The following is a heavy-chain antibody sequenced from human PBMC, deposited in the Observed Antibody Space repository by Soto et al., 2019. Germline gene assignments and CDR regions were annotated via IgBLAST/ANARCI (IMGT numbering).Heavy chain of an antibody. V-gene: IGHV1-24*01. J-gene: IGHJ3*02. CDR3: ATALSYCISTSCGQDAFDI. Sequence: ASVTVSCQVSGYTITELSMHWVRQAPGKGLEWMGGFDPEDGETIYAQKFQGRVTMTEDTSTDTAYMELSSLRSEDTAVYYCATALSYCISTSCGQDAFDIWGQGTMVTVSS. D-gene: IGHD2-2*01. CDR1: GYTITELS. CDR2: FDPEDGET.